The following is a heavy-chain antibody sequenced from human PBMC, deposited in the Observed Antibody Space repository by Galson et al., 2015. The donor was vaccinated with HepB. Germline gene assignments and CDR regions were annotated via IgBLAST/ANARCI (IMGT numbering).Heavy chain of an antibody. CDR1: GFTFSSYA. J-gene: IGHJ6*02. CDR2: ISGTGGST. D-gene: IGHD2-15*01. V-gene: IGHV3-23*01. Sequence: SLRLSCAASGFTFSSYAMTWVRQAPGKGLEWVSSISGTGGSTYYADSVKGRFTISRDNSKNTLYLQMNSLRAEDTAVYYCAPTSPIVVPYGMDVWGQGTTVTVPS. CDR3: APTSPIVVPYGMDV.